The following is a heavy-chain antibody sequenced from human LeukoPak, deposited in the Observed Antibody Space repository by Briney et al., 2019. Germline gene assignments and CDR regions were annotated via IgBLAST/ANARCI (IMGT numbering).Heavy chain of an antibody. CDR1: GGSISSGGYS. CDR3: AGRTYYYDSSEEEC. CDR2: IYHSGST. V-gene: IGHV4-30-2*01. J-gene: IGHJ4*02. D-gene: IGHD3-22*01. Sequence: SETLSLTCAVSGGSISSGGYSWSWIRQPPGKGLEWIGYIYHSGSTYYNPSLKSRVTISVDRSKNQFSLKLSSVTAADTAVYYCAGRTYYYDSSEEECRGQGTLVTVSS.